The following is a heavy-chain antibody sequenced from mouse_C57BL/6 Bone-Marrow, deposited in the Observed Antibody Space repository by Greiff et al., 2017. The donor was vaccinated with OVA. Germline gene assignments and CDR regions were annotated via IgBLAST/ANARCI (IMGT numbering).Heavy chain of an antibody. CDR1: GYTFTSYW. CDR2: IYPGNSDT. CDR3: SPQVFAY. J-gene: IGHJ3*01. Sequence: EVQLQQSGTVLARPGASVKMSCKTSGYTFTSYWMHWVKQRPGQGLEWIGAIYPGNSDTSYNQKFTGKAKLTAVTSASTAYMELSSLTNEDAAVYYCSPQVFAYWGQGTLVTVSA. V-gene: IGHV1-5*01. D-gene: IGHD3-1*01.